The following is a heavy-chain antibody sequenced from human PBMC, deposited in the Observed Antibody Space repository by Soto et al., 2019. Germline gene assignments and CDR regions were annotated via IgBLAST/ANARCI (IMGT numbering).Heavy chain of an antibody. D-gene: IGHD3-3*01. CDR3: ARDTIFGPYGY. CDR2: IYYSGST. V-gene: IGHV4-31*03. Sequence: PSETLSLTCTVSGPSISSGGYYCSWFRQHPGKGLEWIGYIYYSGSTYYNPSLKSRVTISVDTSKNQFSLKLSSVTAADTAVYYCARDTIFGPYGYWGQGTLVTVSS. CDR1: GPSISSGGYY. J-gene: IGHJ4*02.